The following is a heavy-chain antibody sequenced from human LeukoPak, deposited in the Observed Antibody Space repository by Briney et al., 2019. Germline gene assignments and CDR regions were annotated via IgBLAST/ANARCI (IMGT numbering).Heavy chain of an antibody. D-gene: IGHD3-22*01. J-gene: IGHJ3*02. CDR1: GFTFNDYY. CDR2: ISSSGSTI. Sequence: PGGSLRLSCAASGFTFNDYYMSWIRQAPGKGLEWVSYISSSGSTIYYADSVKGRFTISRDNAKNSLYLQMNSLRAEDTAVYYRAREVVYDSSGYYSGDAFDIWGQGTMVTVSS. CDR3: AREVVYDSSGYYSGDAFDI. V-gene: IGHV3-11*01.